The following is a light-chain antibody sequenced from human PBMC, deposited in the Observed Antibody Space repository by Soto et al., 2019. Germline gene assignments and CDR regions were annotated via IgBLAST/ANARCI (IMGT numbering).Light chain of an antibody. Sequence: DIQMTQSPSSLSASIGDRVTIICRASEGINNYLAWFQQKPGKAPKSLIYGATYLQSGVPSRFSGSEFGTEFSLTISSLQPEDFATYYCQQANSFPLTFGGGTKVEIK. J-gene: IGKJ4*01. CDR1: EGINNY. CDR3: QQANSFPLT. V-gene: IGKV1-16*01. CDR2: GAT.